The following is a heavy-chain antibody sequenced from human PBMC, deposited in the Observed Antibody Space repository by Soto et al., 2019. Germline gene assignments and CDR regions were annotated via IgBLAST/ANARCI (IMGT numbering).Heavy chain of an antibody. D-gene: IGHD3-22*01. J-gene: IGHJ4*02. CDR2: ISGGGGTT. CDR1: GFTFSNFA. Sequence: GGSLRLSCAASGFTFSNFAMSWVRQAPGKGLEWVSVISGGGGTTYYADSVKGRFTISRDNAKNSLYLQMNSLRDEDTAVYYCARDQMIVVVNPFDYWGQGTLVTVSS. V-gene: IGHV3-23*01. CDR3: ARDQMIVVVNPFDY.